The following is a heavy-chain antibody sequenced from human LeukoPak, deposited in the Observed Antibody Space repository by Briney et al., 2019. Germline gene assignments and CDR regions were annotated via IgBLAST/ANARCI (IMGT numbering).Heavy chain of an antibody. CDR1: GGSISSSSYH. Sequence: PSETLSLTCTVSGGSISSSSYHWGWIRQPPGKGLEWIGSIDYNGSTYHNPSLKSRVTISVDTSKNRFSLKLTSVTAADTAVYYCARGFTVDPWGQGTLVTVSS. V-gene: IGHV4-39*07. D-gene: IGHD3-16*01. CDR2: IDYNGST. CDR3: ARGFTVDP. J-gene: IGHJ5*02.